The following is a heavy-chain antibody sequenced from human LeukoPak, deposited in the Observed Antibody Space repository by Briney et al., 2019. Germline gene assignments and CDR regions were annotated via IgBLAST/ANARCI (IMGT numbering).Heavy chain of an antibody. CDR3: AGYYYDSSRGFDL. J-gene: IGHJ5*02. V-gene: IGHV3-20*04. D-gene: IGHD3-22*01. CDR2: INWNGAWT. CDR1: GLRLVDYG. Sequence: GGSLRLSCAASGLRLVDYGMGWVGQAPGKGRGGVCDINWNGAWTGYADSVKGRFTISRDNAKNSLYLQMNSLRAEDTALYYCAGYYYDSSRGFDLWGQGTLVTVSA.